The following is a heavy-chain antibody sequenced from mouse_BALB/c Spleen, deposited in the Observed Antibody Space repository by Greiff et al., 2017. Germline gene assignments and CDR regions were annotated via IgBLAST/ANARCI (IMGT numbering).Heavy chain of an antibody. CDR3: ARGDDWDVFAY. D-gene: IGHD4-1*01. CDR1: GFTFTSYA. J-gene: IGHJ3*01. V-gene: IGHV5-6-5*01. CDR2: ISSGGST. Sequence: EVKLVESGGGLVKPGGSLNLSCAASGFTFTSYAMSWVRQTPEKRLEWVASISSGGSTYYPASVKGRFTISRDNARNILYLQMSSLRSEDTAMYYCARGDDWDVFAYWGQGTLVTVSA.